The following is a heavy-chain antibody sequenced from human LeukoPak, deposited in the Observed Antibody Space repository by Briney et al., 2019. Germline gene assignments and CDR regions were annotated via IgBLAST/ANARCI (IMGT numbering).Heavy chain of an antibody. CDR3: ARGSTTVTPRNFDY. V-gene: IGHV3-21*04. CDR2: ISSSSSYI. J-gene: IGHJ4*02. D-gene: IGHD4-11*01. Sequence: GGSLRLSCAASGFTFSSYSMNWVRQAPGKGLEWVSSISSSSSYIYYADSVKGRFTISRDNAKNSLYLQMNSLRAEDTAVYYCARGSTTVTPRNFDYWGQGTLVTVSS. CDR1: GFTFSSYS.